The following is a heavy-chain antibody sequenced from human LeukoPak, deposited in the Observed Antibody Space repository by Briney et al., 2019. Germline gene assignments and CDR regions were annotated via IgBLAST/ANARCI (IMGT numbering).Heavy chain of an antibody. Sequence: ASVKVSCKASGGTFSSYAISWVRQAPGQGLEWMGGIIPIFGTANYAQKFQGRVTITADESTSTAYMELSSLRSEDTAVYYCAREKVVVVVAATYNWFDPWGQGTLVTVSS. CDR2: IIPIFGTA. J-gene: IGHJ5*02. D-gene: IGHD2-15*01. V-gene: IGHV1-69*13. CDR3: AREKVVVVVAATYNWFDP. CDR1: GGTFSSYA.